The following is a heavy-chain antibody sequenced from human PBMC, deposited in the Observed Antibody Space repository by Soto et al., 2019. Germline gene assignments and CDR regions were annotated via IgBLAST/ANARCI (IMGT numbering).Heavy chain of an antibody. J-gene: IGHJ4*02. CDR1: GFSLSTSGVG. V-gene: IGHV2-5*02. Sequence: GSGPTLVNPTQTLTLTCTFSGFSLSTSGVGVGWIRQPPGKALEWLALIYWDDDKRYSPSLKSRLTITKDTSKNQVVLTMTNMDPVDTATYYCAHIEYYYDSSGYYVYFDYWGQGTLVTVSS. CDR3: AHIEYYYDSSGYYVYFDY. CDR2: IYWDDDK. D-gene: IGHD3-22*01.